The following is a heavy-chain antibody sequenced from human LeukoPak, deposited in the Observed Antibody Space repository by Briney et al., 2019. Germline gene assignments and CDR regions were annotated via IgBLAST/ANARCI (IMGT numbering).Heavy chain of an antibody. V-gene: IGHV3-48*01. Sequence: GGSLRLSCAASGFTFSSYSMNWVRQAPGKGLEWVSYISSSSSTIYYADSVKGRFTISRDNAKNSLYLQMNSLRAEDTAVYYCAREFSVSYSGYDHQYYNWFDHWGQGTLVTVSS. D-gene: IGHD5-12*01. CDR1: GFTFSSYS. CDR3: AREFSVSYSGYDHQYYNWFDH. CDR2: ISSSSSTI. J-gene: IGHJ5*02.